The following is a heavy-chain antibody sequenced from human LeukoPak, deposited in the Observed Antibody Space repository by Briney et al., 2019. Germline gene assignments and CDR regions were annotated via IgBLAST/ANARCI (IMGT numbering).Heavy chain of an antibody. D-gene: IGHD5-12*01. J-gene: IGHJ4*02. Sequence: GASVKVSCKASGYTFTSYGISWVRQAPGQGLEWMGWISAYNGNTNYAQKFQGRVTITADESTSTAYMELSSLRSEDTAVYYCARGQAAWIYYFDYWGQGTLVTVSS. V-gene: IGHV1-18*01. CDR2: ISAYNGNT. CDR3: ARGQAAWIYYFDY. CDR1: GYTFTSYG.